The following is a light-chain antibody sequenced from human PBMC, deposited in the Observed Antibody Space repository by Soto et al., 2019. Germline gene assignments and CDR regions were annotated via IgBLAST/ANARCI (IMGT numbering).Light chain of an antibody. V-gene: IGKV1-5*01. CDR1: QSVRSW. J-gene: IGKJ2*01. Sequence: DTQMTQSPSTLSASVGDRVTITCRASQSVRSWLAWYQQKPGKAPNLMIYDASSLQREVPSRFSGSGSGTEFTLTISSLQPDDFATYYCQQYNTYPYTFGQGTKLEIK. CDR3: QQYNTYPYT. CDR2: DAS.